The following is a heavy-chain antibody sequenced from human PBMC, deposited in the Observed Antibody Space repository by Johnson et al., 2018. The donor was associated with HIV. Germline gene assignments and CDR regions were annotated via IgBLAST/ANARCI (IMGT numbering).Heavy chain of an antibody. D-gene: IGHD1-26*01. CDR2: IDTEGSGT. J-gene: IGHJ3*01. CDR1: GFSFSTYW. Sequence: VQLVESGGRLVQPGGSLRLSCAASGFSFSTYWMHWVRRVPGKGLVWVSRIDTEGSGTKYADSVKGRFTISRDNAKNTVYLQMISLRAEDMAVYYCARSRWADDAFDGWGQGTMVTVSS. V-gene: IGHV3-74*03. CDR3: ARSRWADDAFDG.